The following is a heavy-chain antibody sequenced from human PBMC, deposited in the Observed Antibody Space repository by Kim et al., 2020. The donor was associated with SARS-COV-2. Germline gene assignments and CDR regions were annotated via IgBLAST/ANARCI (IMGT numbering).Heavy chain of an antibody. D-gene: IGHD2-2*03. CDR2: INAGNGNT. V-gene: IGHV1-3*01. J-gene: IGHJ4*02. CDR3: ARDSLDIVVVPAAIFDY. CDR1: GYTFTSYA. Sequence: ASVKVSFKASGYTFTSYAMHWVRQAPGQRLEWMGWINAGNGNTKYSQKFQGRVTITRDTSASTAYMELSSLRSEDTAVYYCARDSLDIVVVPAAIFDYWGQGTLVTVSS.